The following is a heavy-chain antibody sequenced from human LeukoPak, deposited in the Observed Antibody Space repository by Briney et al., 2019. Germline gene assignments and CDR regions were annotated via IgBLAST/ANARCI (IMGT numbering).Heavy chain of an antibody. J-gene: IGHJ4*02. CDR3: AREGYCSGGSCHSGIIDF. Sequence: GASVKVSCKASGGTFSSYAISWVRQAPGQGLEWMGRIIPILGIANYAQKFQGRVTITADKSTSTAYMELRSLRTDDAAVSYCAREGYCSGGSCHSGIIDFWGQGTLVTVSS. CDR2: IIPILGIA. V-gene: IGHV1-69*04. D-gene: IGHD2-15*01. CDR1: GGTFSSYA.